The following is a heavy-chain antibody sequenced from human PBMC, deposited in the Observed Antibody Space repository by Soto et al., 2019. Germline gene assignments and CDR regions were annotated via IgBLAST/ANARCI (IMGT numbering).Heavy chain of an antibody. CDR2: FDPEDGET. D-gene: IGHD6-19*01. J-gene: IGHJ4*02. V-gene: IGHV1-24*01. Sequence: GASVKVSCKVSGYTLTELSMHWVRQAPGKGLERQGGFDPEDGETIYAQKFQGRVTMTEDTSTDTAYMELSSLRSEDTAVYYCAAFPGYSSGWYGNFDYWGQGTLVTVSS. CDR3: AAFPGYSSGWYGNFDY. CDR1: GYTLTELS.